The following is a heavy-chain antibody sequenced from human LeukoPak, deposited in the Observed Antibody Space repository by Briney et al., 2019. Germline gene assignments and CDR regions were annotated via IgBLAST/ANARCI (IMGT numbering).Heavy chain of an antibody. CDR2: MYTLGNT. CDR1: GFTVSSNC. Sequence: QTGGSLRLSCAASGFTVSSNCMTWVRQAPGKGLEWVSVMYTLGNTYYADSVRGRFTISRDNAKNSLYLQMNSLRAEDTAVYYCARRLDYGDYGGPGYYYYYMDVWGKGTTVTVSS. J-gene: IGHJ6*03. CDR3: ARRLDYGDYGGPGYYYYYMDV. V-gene: IGHV3-66*01. D-gene: IGHD4-17*01.